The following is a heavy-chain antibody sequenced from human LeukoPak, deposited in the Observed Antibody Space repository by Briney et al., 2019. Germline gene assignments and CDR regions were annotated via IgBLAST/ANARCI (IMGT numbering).Heavy chain of an antibody. CDR1: GFTFSDYS. CDR2: ISSCSSSI. CDR3: ARVGYDILTGFHY. V-gene: IGHV3-48*02. Sequence: SGGSLRLSCAASGFTFSDYSINWVRQAPGKGLEWVSFISSCSSSIYYADSVKGRFTISRDNAKKSLYLQMNSLRDEDTAVYYCARVGYDILTGFHYWGQGTLVTDSS. D-gene: IGHD3-9*01. J-gene: IGHJ4*02.